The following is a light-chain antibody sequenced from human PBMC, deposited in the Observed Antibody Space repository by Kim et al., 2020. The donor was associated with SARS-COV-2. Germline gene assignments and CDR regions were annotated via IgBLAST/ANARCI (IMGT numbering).Light chain of an antibody. V-gene: IGKV3-11*01. Sequence: GERATLSCRASQNINNYVAWYQQKPGRAPRVLIYDASNRAPGIPARFSGSGSGTDFTLTISALQPEDFAVYYCQQRSNWPHLTFGGGTKVDIK. CDR1: QNINNY. CDR2: DAS. J-gene: IGKJ4*01. CDR3: QQRSNWPHLT.